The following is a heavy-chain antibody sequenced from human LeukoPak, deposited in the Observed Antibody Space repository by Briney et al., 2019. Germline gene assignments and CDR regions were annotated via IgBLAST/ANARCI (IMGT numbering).Heavy chain of an antibody. V-gene: IGHV3-30*02. D-gene: IGHD6-13*01. CDR3: AKDGEYSSSWPNAFDI. J-gene: IGHJ3*02. Sequence: GGSLRLSCAASGFTFSSYGMHWVRQAPGKGLEWVAFTRYDGNNKYYADSVKGRFTISRDNSKNTLYLQMNSLRAEDTAVYYCAKDGEYSSSWPNAFDIWGQGTMVTVSS. CDR2: TRYDGNNK. CDR1: GFTFSSYG.